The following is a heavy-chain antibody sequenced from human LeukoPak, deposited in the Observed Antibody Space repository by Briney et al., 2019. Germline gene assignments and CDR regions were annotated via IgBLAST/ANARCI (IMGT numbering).Heavy chain of an antibody. CDR3: ARDPHYYGSGGYKAA. D-gene: IGHD3-10*01. Sequence: SETLSLTCTVSGFSISNGYFWGWTRQPPGKGLEWIGSIYHSGSTYYNPSLKGRVTISVDTSKNQFSLTLTSVTAADTAVYYCARDPHYYGSGGYKAAWGQGTQVTVSS. J-gene: IGHJ5*02. CDR1: GFSISNGYF. V-gene: IGHV4-38-2*02. CDR2: IYHSGST.